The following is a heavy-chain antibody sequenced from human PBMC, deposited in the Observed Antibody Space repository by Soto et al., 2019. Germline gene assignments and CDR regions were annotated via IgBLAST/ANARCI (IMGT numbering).Heavy chain of an antibody. CDR2: INHSGST. CDR1: GGSFSGYY. Sequence: LSLTCAVYGGSFSGYYWSWIRQPPGKGLEWIGEINHSGSTNYNPSLKSRVTISVDTSKNQFSLKLSSVTAADTAVYYCATDRSGWFKHWGQGTLVTVSS. J-gene: IGHJ1*01. V-gene: IGHV4-34*01. D-gene: IGHD6-19*01. CDR3: ATDRSGWFKH.